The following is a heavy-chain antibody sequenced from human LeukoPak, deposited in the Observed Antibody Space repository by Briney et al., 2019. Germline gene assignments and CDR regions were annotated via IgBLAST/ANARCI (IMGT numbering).Heavy chain of an antibody. CDR3: AKENSEYFQY. CDR2: IGLSGDST. CDR1: GFTFNSYG. V-gene: IGHV3-23*01. Sequence: QTGGSLRLSCAASGFTFNSYGMSWVRQAPGKGLEWVSAIGLSGDSTYYADSVKGRFTISRDNSKNTLYLQMNSLRAEDTAVYYCAKENSEYFQYWGQGTLVTVSS. J-gene: IGHJ1*01.